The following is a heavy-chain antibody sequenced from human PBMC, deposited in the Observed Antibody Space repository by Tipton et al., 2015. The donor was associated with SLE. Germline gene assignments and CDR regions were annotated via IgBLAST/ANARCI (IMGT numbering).Heavy chain of an antibody. J-gene: IGHJ4*02. CDR2: IYYSGST. D-gene: IGHD3-10*01. CDR1: GGSISSHY. V-gene: IGHV4-59*04. Sequence: TLSLTCTVSGGSISSHYWSWIRQPPGKGLEWIGYIYYSGSTYYNPSLKSRVTISVDTSKNQFSLKLSSVTAADTAVYYCARLYYYGSSWGQGTLVTVSS. CDR3: ARLYYYGSS.